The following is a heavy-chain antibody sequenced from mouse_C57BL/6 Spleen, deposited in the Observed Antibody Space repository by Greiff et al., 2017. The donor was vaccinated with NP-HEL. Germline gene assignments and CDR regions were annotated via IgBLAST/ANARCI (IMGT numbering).Heavy chain of an antibody. J-gene: IGHJ2*01. CDR3: ARIKKIIAPYFDY. V-gene: IGHV1S81*02. CDR2: TNPTNGRT. D-gene: IGHD1-3*01. CDR1: GYTFTSYW. Sequence: QVQLQQPGAELVKAGASVKMSCKASGYTFTSYWMHWVKQRLGQGLEWFAETNPTNGRTYYNEKFKSKATLTVDKSSSTAYLLLSGPTFDDSAVYYCARIKKIIAPYFDYWSQGTTLTVSS.